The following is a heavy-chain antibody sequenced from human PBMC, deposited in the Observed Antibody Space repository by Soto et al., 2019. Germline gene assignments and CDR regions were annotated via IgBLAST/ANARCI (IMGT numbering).Heavy chain of an antibody. CDR1: GFTFSAYN. J-gene: IGHJ4*02. D-gene: IGHD3-10*01. CDR2: VSSSGTYI. V-gene: IGHV3-21*01. Sequence: GGSLRLSCTASGFTFSAYNMYWVRQAPGKGLEWVSYVSSSGTYIYYADSVKGRFTISRDNANNSLYLQMNSLRAEDAAVYYCARQLHFGDFSLGYLGQGTRVTVSS. CDR3: ARQLHFGDFSLGY.